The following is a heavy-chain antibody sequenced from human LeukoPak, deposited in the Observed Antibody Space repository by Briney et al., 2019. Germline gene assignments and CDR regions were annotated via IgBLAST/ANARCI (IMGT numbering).Heavy chain of an antibody. CDR1: GYTLSNYA. Sequence: GGSMRLSCAASGYTLSNYAMGWDRQAPGKGLEWVSAISGSGASTYYADSVKGRFTISRDNSKNTLYLQMNSLRSEDTAVYYCARSLGKWSLDYWGQGTLVTVSS. V-gene: IGHV3-23*01. CDR3: ARSLGKWSLDY. D-gene: IGHD2-15*01. CDR2: ISGSGAST. J-gene: IGHJ4*02.